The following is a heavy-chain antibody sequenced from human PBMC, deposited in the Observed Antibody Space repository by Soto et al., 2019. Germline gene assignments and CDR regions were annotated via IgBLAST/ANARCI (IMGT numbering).Heavy chain of an antibody. V-gene: IGHV1-8*01. CDR3: ARVGYANYYYYGMDV. D-gene: IGHD5-12*01. CDR1: GYTFTSYD. Sequence: ASVKVSCKASGYTFTSYDINWVRQATGQGLEWMGWMNPNSGNTGYAQKFQGRVTMTRNTSISTAYMELSSLRSEDTAVYYCARVGYANYYYYGMDVWGRGTTVTVSS. J-gene: IGHJ6*02. CDR2: MNPNSGNT.